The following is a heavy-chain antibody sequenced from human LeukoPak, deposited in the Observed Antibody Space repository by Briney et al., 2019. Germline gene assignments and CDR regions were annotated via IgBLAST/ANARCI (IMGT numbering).Heavy chain of an antibody. V-gene: IGHV3-30*18. D-gene: IGHD1-1*01. CDR3: AKDMGDNFGHGFDY. CDR2: ISSDGSNQ. CDR1: GFTFSSYN. J-gene: IGHJ4*02. Sequence: PGGSLRLSCAASGFTFSSYNMHWVCEAPGKGLEWVALISSDGSNQYYADSVKGRFTISRDNSKNTLYLQMNSLRAEDTAMYYCAKDMGDNFGHGFDYWGQGSLVTASS.